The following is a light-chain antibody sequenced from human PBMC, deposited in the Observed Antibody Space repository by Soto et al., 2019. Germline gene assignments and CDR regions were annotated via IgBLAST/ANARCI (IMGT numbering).Light chain of an antibody. CDR1: QSVSNSY. Sequence: EIVLTQSPGTLSLSPWERATLSCRASQSVSNSYLAWYQQKPGQPPRLLIYDASSRATGIPDRFSGSGSGTDFTLTISRLEPEDFAVYYCQQYGRSPGLFTFGPGTKVDIK. CDR2: DAS. CDR3: QQYGRSPGLFT. V-gene: IGKV3-20*01. J-gene: IGKJ3*01.